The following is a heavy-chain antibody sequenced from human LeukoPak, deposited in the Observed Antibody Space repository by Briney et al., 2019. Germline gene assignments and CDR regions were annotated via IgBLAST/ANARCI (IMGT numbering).Heavy chain of an antibody. CDR1: GYGFTSYW. Sequence: GESLKISCKGSGYGFTSYWIGWVRQMPGKGLEWMGIIYPGDSDTRYSPSFQGQVTISADKSISTAYLQWSSLKASDAAMYYCARHRYCSGGSCYSDYYYYMDVWGKGTTVTVSS. J-gene: IGHJ6*03. V-gene: IGHV5-51*01. CDR3: ARHRYCSGGSCYSDYYYYMDV. CDR2: IYPGDSDT. D-gene: IGHD2-15*01.